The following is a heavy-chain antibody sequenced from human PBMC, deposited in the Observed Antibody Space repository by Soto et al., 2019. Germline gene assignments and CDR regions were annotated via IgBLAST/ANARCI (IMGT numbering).Heavy chain of an antibody. CDR1: GGSFSGYY. V-gene: IGHV4-34*01. CDR3: ARGRGYYYGSGSYRGPCYCDY. D-gene: IGHD3-10*01. J-gene: IGHJ4*02. CDR2: INHSGST. Sequence: QVQLQQWGAGLLKPSETLSLTCAVYGGSFSGYYWSWIRQPPGKGLEWIGEINHSGSTNYNPSLKSRVTISVDTFKNQFSLKLSSVTAADTAVYYCARGRGYYYGSGSYRGPCYCDYWGQGTLVTVSS.